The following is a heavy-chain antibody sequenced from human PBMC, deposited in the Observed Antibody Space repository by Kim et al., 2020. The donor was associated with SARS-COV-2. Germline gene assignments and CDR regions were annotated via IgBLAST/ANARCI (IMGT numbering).Heavy chain of an antibody. Sequence: SETLSLTCTVSGGSISSGGYYWSWIRQHPGKGLEWIGYIYYSGSTYYNPSLKSRVTISVDTSKNQFSLKLSSVTAADTAVYYCARDYYDSSGYYDWGQGTLVTVSS. CDR3: ARDYYDSSGYYD. V-gene: IGHV4-31*03. D-gene: IGHD3-22*01. J-gene: IGHJ4*02. CDR2: IYYSGST. CDR1: GGSISSGGYY.